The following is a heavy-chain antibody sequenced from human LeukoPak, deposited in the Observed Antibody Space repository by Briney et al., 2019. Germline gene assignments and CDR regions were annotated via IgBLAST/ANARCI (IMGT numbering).Heavy chain of an antibody. V-gene: IGHV1-18*01. Sequence: ASVKVSCKASGYTFTSYGISWVRQAPGQGLEWMGWISAYNGNTNYAQKLQGRVTMTTDTSTSTAYMELRSLRSDDTAVYYCARELGYCSSTSCSPLDYWGQGTPVTVSS. D-gene: IGHD2-2*01. CDR2: ISAYNGNT. CDR1: GYTFTSYG. J-gene: IGHJ4*02. CDR3: ARELGYCSSTSCSPLDY.